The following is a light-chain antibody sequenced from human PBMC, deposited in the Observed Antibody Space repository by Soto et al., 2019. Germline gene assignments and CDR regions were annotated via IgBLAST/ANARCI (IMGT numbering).Light chain of an antibody. CDR2: SAS. Sequence: DIQMTQSPSSLSASVGDRVTITCRASQRVGDYLNWYQQRPGKAPNLLIHSASSLQSGVPSRFSGSGSGKDFTLTISSLHPEDSATYYCQQSYSTPYTFGQGTKLEI. J-gene: IGKJ2*01. V-gene: IGKV1-39*01. CDR3: QQSYSTPYT. CDR1: QRVGDY.